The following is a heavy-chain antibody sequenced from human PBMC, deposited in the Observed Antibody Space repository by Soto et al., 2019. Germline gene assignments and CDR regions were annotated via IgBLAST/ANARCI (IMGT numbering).Heavy chain of an antibody. CDR2: INPSGGST. CDR3: ARGTTDYLDV. D-gene: IGHD1-1*01. J-gene: IGHJ6*03. V-gene: IGHV1-46*01. CDR1: GYTLTIYY. Sequence: GASVKVSCKSSGYTLTIYYIHCVRQAPGQGLEWMGIINPSGGSTSYAQKFQGRVTMTRDTSISTAYMELSSLRSEDTAVYYCARGTTDYLDVWGKGTTVTVSS.